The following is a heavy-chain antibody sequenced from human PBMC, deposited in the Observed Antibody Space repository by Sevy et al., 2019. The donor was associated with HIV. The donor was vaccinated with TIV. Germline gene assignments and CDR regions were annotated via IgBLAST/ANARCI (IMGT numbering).Heavy chain of an antibody. D-gene: IGHD6-19*01. CDR2: LWYDGTNK. V-gene: IGHV3-33*01. CDR1: RFTFSSYG. Sequence: GGSLRLTCAASRFTFSSYGMHWVRLAPGKGLEWVAVLWYDGTNKEYADSVKGRFTISRDNSKNTLYLQMSSLRADDTAVYYCARERLAVAGIGYYFDYWGQGTLVTVSS. J-gene: IGHJ4*02. CDR3: ARERLAVAGIGYYFDY.